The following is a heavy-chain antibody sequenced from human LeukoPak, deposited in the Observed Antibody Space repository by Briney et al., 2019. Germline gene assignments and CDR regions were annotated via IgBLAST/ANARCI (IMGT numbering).Heavy chain of an antibody. Sequence: PSETLSLTCTVSGGSISSYYWSWIRQPPGKGLEWVGYIYYSGSTNYNPSLKSRVTISVDTSKNQFSLKLSSVTAVDTAAYYCARVIAARSMASDYYYYYYCMDVWGKGTTVTVSS. J-gene: IGHJ6*03. D-gene: IGHD6-6*01. CDR3: ARVIAARSMASDYYYYYYCMDV. CDR2: IYYSGST. V-gene: IGHV4-59*01. CDR1: GGSISSYY.